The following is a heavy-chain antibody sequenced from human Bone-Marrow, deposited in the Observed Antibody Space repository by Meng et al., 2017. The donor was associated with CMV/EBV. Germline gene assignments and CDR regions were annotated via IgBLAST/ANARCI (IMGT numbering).Heavy chain of an antibody. CDR3: AREGRDSSMTTIYFDY. CDR1: GFTFSSYS. J-gene: IGHJ4*02. CDR2: ISSSSSYI. Sequence: GGSLRLSCAASGFTFSSYSMNWVRQAPGKGLEWVSSISSSSSYIYYADSVKGRFTISRDNAKNSLYLQMNSLRAEDTAVYYCAREGRDSSMTTIYFDYWGQGTLVTVSS. D-gene: IGHD2-21*02. V-gene: IGHV3-21*01.